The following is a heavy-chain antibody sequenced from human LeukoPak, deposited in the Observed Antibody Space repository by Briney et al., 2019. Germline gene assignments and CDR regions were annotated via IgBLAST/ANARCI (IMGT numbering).Heavy chain of an antibody. CDR1: GFTFSSYS. CDR3: ARDPGYYDSSDQNLYYYYYYMDV. CDR2: ISSSSSYI. J-gene: IGHJ6*03. Sequence: PGGSLRLSCAASGFTFSSYSMNWVRQAPGKGLEWVSSISSSSSYIYYADSVKGRFTISRDNAKNSLYLQMNSLRAEDTAVYYCARDPGYYDSSDQNLYYYYYYMDVWGKGTTVTVSS. V-gene: IGHV3-21*01. D-gene: IGHD3-22*01.